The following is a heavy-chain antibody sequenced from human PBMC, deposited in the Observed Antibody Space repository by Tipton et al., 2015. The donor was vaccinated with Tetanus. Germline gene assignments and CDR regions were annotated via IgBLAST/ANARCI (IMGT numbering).Heavy chain of an antibody. CDR1: GGSISSYY. V-gene: IGHV4-39*01. CDR2: IHYSGST. CDR3: ASPRTGYYGMDV. J-gene: IGHJ6*02. Sequence: GLVKPSETLSLTCTVSGGSISSYYWGWIRQPPGKGLEWIGSIHYSGSTYYNPSLKSRVTISVDTSKNQFSLKLSSVTAADTAVYYCASPRTGYYGMDVWGQGTTVTVSS.